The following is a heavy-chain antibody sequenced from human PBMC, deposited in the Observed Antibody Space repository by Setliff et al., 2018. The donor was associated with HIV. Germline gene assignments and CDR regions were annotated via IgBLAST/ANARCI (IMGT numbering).Heavy chain of an antibody. CDR1: GGSFSGFY. CDR2: INHSGKT. Sequence: PSETLSLTCAVYGGSFSGFYWSWIRQAPGKGLEWIGEINHSGKTNYNPSLKSRVTISVDTSMDQFSLKLNSVTAADTAVYYCAAASSWDPLLDYWGQGTLVTVS. V-gene: IGHV4-34*01. J-gene: IGHJ4*02. D-gene: IGHD6-13*01. CDR3: AAASSWDPLLDY.